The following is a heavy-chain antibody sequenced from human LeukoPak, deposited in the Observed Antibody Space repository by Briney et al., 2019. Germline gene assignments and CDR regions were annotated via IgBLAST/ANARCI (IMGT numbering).Heavy chain of an antibody. J-gene: IGHJ5*02. V-gene: IGHV1-46*01. CDR1: GYSFTSHY. CDR3: ARAGLGEGWFDP. Sequence: EASVKVSCKASGYSFTSHYMHWVRQAPGQGLEWLGLINPSGSSTLYAQKFQGRVTMTRDMSTTTDYMELSRLRSDDTAVYYCARAGLGEGWFDPWGQGTLVTVSS. CDR2: INPSGSST. D-gene: IGHD3/OR15-3a*01.